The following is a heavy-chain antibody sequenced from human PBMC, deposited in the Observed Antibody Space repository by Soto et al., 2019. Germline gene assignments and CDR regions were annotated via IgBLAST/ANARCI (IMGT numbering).Heavy chain of an antibody. D-gene: IGHD3-22*01. CDR2: IVPIFGTA. CDR3: ARENYYDSSQFADY. CDR1: GGTFSSYA. V-gene: IGHV1-69*13. Sequence: GASVKVSCKASGGTFSSYAISWVRQAPGQGLEWMGGIVPIFGTANYAQKFQGRVTITADESTSTAYMELSSLRSEDTAVYYCARENYYDSSQFADYWGQGTLVTVSS. J-gene: IGHJ4*02.